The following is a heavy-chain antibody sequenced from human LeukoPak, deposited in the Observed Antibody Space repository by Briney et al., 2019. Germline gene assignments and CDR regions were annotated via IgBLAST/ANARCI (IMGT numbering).Heavy chain of an antibody. Sequence: ASVKVSCKASGYTFTSYYMHWVRQAPGQGLEWMGIINPSGGSTSYAQKFQGRVTMTTDTSTSTVYMELSSLRSEDTAVYYCARTVAARPYFDYWGQGTLVTVSS. V-gene: IGHV1-46*01. CDR1: GYTFTSYY. D-gene: IGHD6-6*01. CDR3: ARTVAARPYFDY. J-gene: IGHJ4*02. CDR2: INPSGGST.